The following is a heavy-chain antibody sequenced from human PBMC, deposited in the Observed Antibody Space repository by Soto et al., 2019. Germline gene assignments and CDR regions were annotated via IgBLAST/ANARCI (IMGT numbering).Heavy chain of an antibody. CDR1: GFTFGSYW. CDR2: INRDGSVK. J-gene: IGHJ3*01. V-gene: IGHV3-7*05. CDR3: TRDSSPKYTTYWVEAFDF. D-gene: IGHD2-2*02. Sequence: EVQLVESGGGLVQPGGSLRLSCAASGFTFGSYWMTWVRQAPGKGLEWVANINRDGSVKNYVDSVKGRFTVSRDNANGSLYLQMYSLRVEDAAVYYCTRDSSPKYTTYWVEAFDFWGQGTMVTVS.